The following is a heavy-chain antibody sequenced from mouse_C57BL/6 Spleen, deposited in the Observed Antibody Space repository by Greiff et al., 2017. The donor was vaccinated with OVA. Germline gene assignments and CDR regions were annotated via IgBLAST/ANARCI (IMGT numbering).Heavy chain of an antibody. CDR1: GYTFTDYE. CDR2: IDPETGGP. V-gene: IGHV1-15*01. Sequence: QVQLQQSGAELVRPGASVTLSCKASGYTFTDYEMHWVKQTPVHGLEWIGAIDPETGGPAYNQKFKGKAILTADKSSSTAYMELRSLTSEDSAVYYCTHGYCAYWGQGTLVTVSA. J-gene: IGHJ3*01. D-gene: IGHD2-3*01. CDR3: THGYCAY.